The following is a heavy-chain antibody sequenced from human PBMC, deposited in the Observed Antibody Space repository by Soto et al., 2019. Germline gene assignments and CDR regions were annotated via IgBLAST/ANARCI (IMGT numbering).Heavy chain of an antibody. V-gene: IGHV1-8*02. CDR2: MNPGSGKT. CDR1: GYTFINFD. CDR3: ARMASAGTLNWFDP. J-gene: IGHJ5*02. Sequence: ASVKVSCKASGYTFINFDISWVRQAAGQGLEWLGWMNPGSGKTGYASKFQGRVAMTRDSSTGTSHLELSSLTSDDTAVYYCARMASAGTLNWFDPWGQGTLVTVSS. D-gene: IGHD6-13*01.